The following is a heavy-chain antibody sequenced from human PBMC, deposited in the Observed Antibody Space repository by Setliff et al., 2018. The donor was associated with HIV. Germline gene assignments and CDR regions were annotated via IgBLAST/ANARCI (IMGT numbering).Heavy chain of an antibody. CDR1: GYTFLNYD. D-gene: IGHD3-10*01. J-gene: IGHJ5*02. V-gene: IGHV1-8*01. CDR2: LTPHSGDT. Sequence: ASVKVSCKATGYTFLNYDINWLRQAPGQGLEWMGRLTPHSGDTISADRFQGRLVMTTNTSTTTAFMELSSLRSDGTALYFCARGWGLWFGQLSILPLDPWGQGTLVTVSS. CDR3: ARGWGLWFGQLSILPLDP.